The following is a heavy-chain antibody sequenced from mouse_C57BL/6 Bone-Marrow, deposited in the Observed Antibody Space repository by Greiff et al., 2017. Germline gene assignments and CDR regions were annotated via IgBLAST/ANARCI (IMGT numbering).Heavy chain of an antibody. V-gene: IGHV5-12*01. CDR2: ISNGGGST. CDR1: GFTFSDYY. J-gene: IGHJ3*01. CDR3: ARNYGNYRCAY. D-gene: IGHD2-1*01. Sequence: DVQLQESGGGLVQPGGSLKLSCAASGFTFSDYYMYWVRQTPEKRLEWVAYISNGGGSTYYPDTVKGRFTISRDNAKNTLYLQMSRLKSEDTAMYYCARNYGNYRCAYWGQGTLVTVSA.